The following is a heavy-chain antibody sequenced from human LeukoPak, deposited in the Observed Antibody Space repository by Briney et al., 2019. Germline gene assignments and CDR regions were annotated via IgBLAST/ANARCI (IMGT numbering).Heavy chain of an antibody. J-gene: IGHJ5*02. CDR2: INPSGGST. Sequence: VASVKVSCKASGYTFTSYYMHWVRQAPGQGLEWMGIINPSGGSTSYAQKFQGRVTMTRDTSTSTVYMELSSLRSEDTAVYYCARGTISIAVAGNWFDPWGQGTLVTVSS. D-gene: IGHD6-19*01. V-gene: IGHV1-46*01. CDR3: ARGTISIAVAGNWFDP. CDR1: GYTFTSYY.